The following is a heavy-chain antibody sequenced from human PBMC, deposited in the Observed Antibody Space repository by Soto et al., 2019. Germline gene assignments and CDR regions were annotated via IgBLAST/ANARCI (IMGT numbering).Heavy chain of an antibody. CDR1: GYTFTGYY. D-gene: IGHD2-2*01. Sequence: EASVKVSCKASGYTFTGYYMHWVRQAPGQGLEWMGWINPNSGGTNYAQKFQGRVTMTRDTSISTAYMELSRLRSDDTAVYYCARDLNVYQLLNNWFDPWGQGTLVTVSS. CDR3: ARDLNVYQLLNNWFDP. J-gene: IGHJ5*02. CDR2: INPNSGGT. V-gene: IGHV1-2*02.